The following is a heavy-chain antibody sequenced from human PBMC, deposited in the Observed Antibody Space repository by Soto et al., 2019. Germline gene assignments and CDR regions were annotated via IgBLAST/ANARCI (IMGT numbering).Heavy chain of an antibody. D-gene: IGHD1-26*01. CDR1: GFTFSSYA. CDR2: ISGSGGST. Sequence: GGSLRLSCAASGFTFSSYAMSWVRQAPGKGLEWVSAISGSGGSTYYADSVKGRFTISRDNSKNTLYLQMNRLRAEDTAVYYCAKDRDSGSYHDAFDIWGQGTMVTVSS. J-gene: IGHJ3*02. CDR3: AKDRDSGSYHDAFDI. V-gene: IGHV3-23*01.